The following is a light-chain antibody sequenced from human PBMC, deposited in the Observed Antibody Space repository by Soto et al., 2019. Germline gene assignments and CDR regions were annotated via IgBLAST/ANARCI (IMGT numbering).Light chain of an antibody. CDR3: AAWDDSLRGVV. CDR1: TSNIGNYA. V-gene: IGLV1-36*01. J-gene: IGLJ3*02. CDR2: YNE. Sequence: QSVLTQPPSFSEGHGQRVTISCSRTTSNIGNYAPNWYQQVPGKAPKLLIHYNELLAPGVSDRFSGSKSGTSASLAISGLQPEDEADYFYAAWDDSLRGVVFGGGTKLTVL.